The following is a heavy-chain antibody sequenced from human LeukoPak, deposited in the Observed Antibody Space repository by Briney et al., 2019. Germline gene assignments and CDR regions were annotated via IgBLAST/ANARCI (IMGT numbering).Heavy chain of an antibody. CDR1: GYTFTGYY. CDR3: ARGQEVWFGGLFLFDY. D-gene: IGHD3-10*01. CDR2: INPNSGGT. V-gene: IGHV1-2*02. J-gene: IGHJ4*02. Sequence: ASVKVSCKASGYTFTGYYMHWVRQAPGQGLEWMGWINPNSGGTNYAQKFQGRVTMTRDTSISTAYMELSRLRSDDTAVYYCARGQEVWFGGLFLFDYWGQGTLVTVSS.